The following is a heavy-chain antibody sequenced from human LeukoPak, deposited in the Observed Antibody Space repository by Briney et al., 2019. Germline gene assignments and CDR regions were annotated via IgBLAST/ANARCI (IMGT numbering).Heavy chain of an antibody. CDR3: ARFGSSTWYKGAFDI. CDR1: GDSISSGDYY. V-gene: IGHV4-30-4*01. Sequence: SQTLSLTCTVSGDSISSGDYYWTWIRQPPGKGLEWIGYIYFTGTTYYNPSLKSRVTISVDTSKNQFSLNLSSVTAADTAVYYCARFGSSTWYKGAFDIWGQGTMVTVAS. J-gene: IGHJ3*02. CDR2: IYFTGTT. D-gene: IGHD1-1*01.